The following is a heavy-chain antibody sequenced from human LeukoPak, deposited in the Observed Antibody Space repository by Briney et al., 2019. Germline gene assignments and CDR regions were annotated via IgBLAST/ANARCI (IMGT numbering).Heavy chain of an antibody. D-gene: IGHD4-23*01. CDR2: IYYSGST. CDR3: ARETTVVTPGRSDVFDI. Sequence: SETLSLTCTVSGGSISSHYWNWIRQPPGKGLEWIGYIYYSGSTNYNPSLESRVTISVDTSKNQFSLKLSSVTAADTAVYYCARETTVVTPGRSDVFDIWGQGTMVTVSS. V-gene: IGHV4-59*11. J-gene: IGHJ3*02. CDR1: GGSISSHY.